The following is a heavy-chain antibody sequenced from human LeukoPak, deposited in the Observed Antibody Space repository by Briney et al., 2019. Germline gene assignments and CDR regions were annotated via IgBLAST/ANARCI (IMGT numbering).Heavy chain of an antibody. CDR1: GGTFSSYA. D-gene: IGHD7-27*01. CDR2: IIPIFGTA. J-gene: IGHJ3*02. Sequence: SVKVSCKASGGTFSSYAISWVRQAPGQGLEWMGRIIPIFGTANYAQKFQGRVTITTDESTSTAYMELSSLISEDTAVYYCARIRVLGINDAFDIWGQGTMVTVSS. V-gene: IGHV1-69*05. CDR3: ARIRVLGINDAFDI.